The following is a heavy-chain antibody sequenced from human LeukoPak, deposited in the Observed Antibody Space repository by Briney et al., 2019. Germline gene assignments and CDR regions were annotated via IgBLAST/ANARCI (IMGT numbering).Heavy chain of an antibody. J-gene: IGHJ3*02. D-gene: IGHD7-27*01. V-gene: IGHV4-59*01. CDR1: GDSISSYY. Sequence: PSETLSLTCTVSGDSISSYYWSWIRRSPGKGLEWIGYIYYSGSTNYNPSLKSRVTISVDTSKNQFSLKLSSVTAADTAVYYCARSGSWGASDIWGQGTMVTVSS. CDR3: ARSGSWGASDI. CDR2: IYYSGST.